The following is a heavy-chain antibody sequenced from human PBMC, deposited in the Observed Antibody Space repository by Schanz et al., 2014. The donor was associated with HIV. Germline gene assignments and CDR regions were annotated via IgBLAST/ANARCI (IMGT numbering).Heavy chain of an antibody. J-gene: IGHJ4*02. V-gene: IGHV3-49*04. D-gene: IGHD6-6*01. Sequence: VQLVESGGGVVQPGRSLRLSCAASGFTFSDYSMNWVRQTPGKGLEWVGFIRSKAYGGTPEYAASVKGRFTISRDESENSLYLQMSSLNSDDTAVYYCARANLATRYFDYWGQGTLVTVSS. CDR3: ARANLATRYFDY. CDR2: IRSKAYGGTP. CDR1: GFTFSDYS.